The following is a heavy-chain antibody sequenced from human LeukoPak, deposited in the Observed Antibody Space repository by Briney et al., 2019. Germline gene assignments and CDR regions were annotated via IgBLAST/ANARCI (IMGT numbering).Heavy chain of an antibody. Sequence: SETLSLTCTVSGGSISSAYWSWIRQPPGKGLEWIVYISYTGSTNYNPSLKSRVTISLDTSKKQFSLKVRSGTAADTAVYYCARVGNGRSVDQWGQGTLVTVSS. J-gene: IGHJ4*02. V-gene: IGHV4-59*01. CDR3: ARVGNGRSVDQ. CDR2: ISYTGST. D-gene: IGHD7-27*01. CDR1: GGSISSAY.